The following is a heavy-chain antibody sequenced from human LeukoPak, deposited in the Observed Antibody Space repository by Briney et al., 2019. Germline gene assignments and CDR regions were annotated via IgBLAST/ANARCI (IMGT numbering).Heavy chain of an antibody. D-gene: IGHD6-13*01. J-gene: IGHJ5*01. V-gene: IGHV4-34*01. CDR1: GGSFSGYY. CDR2: ISHSGST. CDR3: ARARIAAHAGWLDL. Sequence: PSETLSLTCAVYGGSFSGYYWSCIRQPPGKGLEWIGEISHSGSTNYNPSLKSRVTISVDTSKNQFSLKLSSVTAADTAVYYCARARIAAHAGWLDLWGQGTLVTVSS.